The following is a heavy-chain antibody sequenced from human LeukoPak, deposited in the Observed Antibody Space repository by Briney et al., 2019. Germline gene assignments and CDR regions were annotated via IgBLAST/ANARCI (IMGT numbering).Heavy chain of an antibody. Sequence: SESLSLTCAVYGGSFSGYYWSWIRQPPGQGLEWIGEINHSGSTNYNPSLKSRVTISVDTSKNQFSLKLSSVTAADTAVYYCASHPDSSGYYTHFDYWGQGTLVTVSS. CDR3: ASHPDSSGYYTHFDY. D-gene: IGHD3-22*01. J-gene: IGHJ4*02. V-gene: IGHV4-34*01. CDR1: GGSFSGYY. CDR2: INHSGST.